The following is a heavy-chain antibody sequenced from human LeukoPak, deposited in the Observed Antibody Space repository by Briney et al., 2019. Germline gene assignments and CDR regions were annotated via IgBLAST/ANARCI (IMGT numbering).Heavy chain of an antibody. CDR2: IYYNGNT. J-gene: IGHJ5*02. CDR1: GGPMSRYY. D-gene: IGHD2-15*01. Sequence: SETLSLTCTVSGGPMSRYYWSWIRQPPGKGLEWIGYIYYNGNTNYNPSLESRVTISVDTSKNQFSLNLNSVTPADTAVYYCARLEGKVAASNCFDPWGQGTLVTVSS. V-gene: IGHV4-59*08. CDR3: ARLEGKVAASNCFDP.